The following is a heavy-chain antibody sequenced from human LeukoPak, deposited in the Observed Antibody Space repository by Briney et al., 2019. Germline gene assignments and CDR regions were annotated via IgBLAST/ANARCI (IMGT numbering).Heavy chain of an antibody. CDR1: GFTFSSYW. V-gene: IGHV3-7*01. CDR3: AIIPRAAAGPSARSPFHY. J-gene: IGHJ4*02. CDR2: IKQDGSDK. Sequence: QAGVSLRLSCEVSGFTFSSYWMNWVRQAPGKGLEWVANIKQDGSDKYCVDSVKGRFTISRDNAKNSLYLQMNSLRAEDTAVYYCAIIPRAAAGPSARSPFHYWGQGTLVTVSS. D-gene: IGHD6-13*01.